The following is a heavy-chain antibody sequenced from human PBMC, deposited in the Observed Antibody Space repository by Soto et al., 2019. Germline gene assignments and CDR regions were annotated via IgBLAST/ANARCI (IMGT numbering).Heavy chain of an antibody. Sequence: GASVKVSCKASGYTFTSYGISWVRQAPGQGLEWMGWISAYNGNTNYAQKLQGRVTMTTDTSTSTAYMELRSLRSDDTAVYYCARVEAGIAVAGTADYWGQGTLVTSPQ. CDR2: ISAYNGNT. CDR3: ARVEAGIAVAGTADY. J-gene: IGHJ4*02. V-gene: IGHV1-18*01. D-gene: IGHD6-19*01. CDR1: GYTFTSYG.